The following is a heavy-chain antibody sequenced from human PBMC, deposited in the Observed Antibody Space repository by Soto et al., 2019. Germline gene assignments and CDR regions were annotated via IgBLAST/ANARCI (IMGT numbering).Heavy chain of an antibody. CDR3: ARPVSHGSGSYGWFDP. D-gene: IGHD3-10*01. CDR1: GGNISCYY. Sequence: SETMFLTCAVYGGNISCYYVSWIRKKTGKGLEWIGEINHSGSTNYNPSLKSRVTISVDTSKNQFSLKLSSVTAADTAVYYCARPVSHGSGSYGWFDPWGQGTLVTVS. V-gene: IGHV4-34*01. J-gene: IGHJ5*02. CDR2: INHSGST.